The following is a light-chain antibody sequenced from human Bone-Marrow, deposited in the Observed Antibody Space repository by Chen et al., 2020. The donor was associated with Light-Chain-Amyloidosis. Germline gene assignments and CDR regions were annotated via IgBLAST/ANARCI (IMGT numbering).Light chain of an antibody. CDR3: SSYRSSSYVL. J-gene: IGLJ2*01. V-gene: IGLV2-14*01. CDR1: SSDVGGYNF. Sequence: QSALTQPASVSGSPGQSITISCAGTSSDVGGYNFVSWYQQNAGKVPRLIIYEVHHRPSGVSSRFSASKSGNTASLTISGRQTEDEGDYYCSSYRSSSYVLFGGGTKLTVL. CDR2: EVH.